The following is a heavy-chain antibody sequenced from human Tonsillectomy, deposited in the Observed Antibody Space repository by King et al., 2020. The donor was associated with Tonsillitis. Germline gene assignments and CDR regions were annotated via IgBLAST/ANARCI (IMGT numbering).Heavy chain of an antibody. CDR2: IKQDGSEK. V-gene: IGHV3-7*03. J-gene: IGHJ4*02. CDR1: GFTFSDYW. Sequence: VQLVESGGGLVQPGGSLRLSCAASGFTFSDYWMSWVRQAPGKGLEWVANIKQDGSEKYYVGSVKGRFTISRDNAKNSLYLQMNSLRAEDTAVYYCARDPLRGGDLDYWGQGTLVTVSS. D-gene: IGHD2-21*01. CDR3: ARDPLRGGDLDY.